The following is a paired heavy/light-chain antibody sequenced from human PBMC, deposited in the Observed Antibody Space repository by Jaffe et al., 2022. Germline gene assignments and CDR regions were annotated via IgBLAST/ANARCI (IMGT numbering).Light chain of an antibody. V-gene: IGKV4-1*01. Sequence: DIVMTQSPDSLALSVGERATINCKSSQSVLYSSNNKKYLAWYQQKAGQPPKLLINWASTRESGVPDRFSGSGSGTDFTLTIGSLQAEDVAVYYCQQYYSTPITFGQGTRLEIK. CDR2: WAS. J-gene: IGKJ5*01. CDR1: QSVLYSSNNKKY. CDR3: QQYYSTPIT.
Heavy chain of an antibody. CDR3: ARPTGSSNWYQAFDI. J-gene: IGHJ3*02. CDR2: IHHSGST. CDR1: GYSISSGYY. V-gene: IGHV4-38-2*01. D-gene: IGHD6-13*01. Sequence: QVQLQESGSGLVKPSETLSLTCAVSGYSISSGYYWGWIRQPPGTGLEWIGSIHHSGSTYYNPSLKSRVTISVDTSKNQFSLKLSSVTAADTAVYYCARPTGSSNWYQAFDIWGQGTMVTVSS.